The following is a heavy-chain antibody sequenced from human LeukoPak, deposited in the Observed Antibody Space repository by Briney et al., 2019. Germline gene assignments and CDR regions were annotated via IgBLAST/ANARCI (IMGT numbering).Heavy chain of an antibody. CDR1: GFTFSSYG. Sequence: GGSLILSCAASGFTFSSYGMHWVRQAPGKGLEWVAFIGYDGSNKYTADSARGRFTLSRDNSKDTLYLQMNSLRAEDTAVYYCAKRGGTTVTTSNFHMDVWGKGTTVTVSS. CDR2: IGYDGSNK. V-gene: IGHV3-30*02. D-gene: IGHD4-17*01. J-gene: IGHJ6*03. CDR3: AKRGGTTVTTSNFHMDV.